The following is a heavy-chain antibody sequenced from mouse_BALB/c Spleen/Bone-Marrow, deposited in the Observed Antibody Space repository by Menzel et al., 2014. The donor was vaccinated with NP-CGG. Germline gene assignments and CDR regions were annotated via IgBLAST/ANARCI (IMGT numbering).Heavy chain of an antibody. J-gene: IGHJ1*01. D-gene: IGHD2-3*01. V-gene: IGHV1-69*02. CDR3: ARSHGYYPYWYFDV. CDR1: GYTFTSYW. Sequence: VQLQQSGAELVEPGAPVKLSCKASGYTFTSYWMNWVKQRPGRGLEWIGRIDPSDSETHYNQKFKDEATLTVDRSSSTAYIQLSSLTSEDSAVYYCARSHGYYPYWYFDVWGAGTTVTVSS. CDR2: IDPSDSET.